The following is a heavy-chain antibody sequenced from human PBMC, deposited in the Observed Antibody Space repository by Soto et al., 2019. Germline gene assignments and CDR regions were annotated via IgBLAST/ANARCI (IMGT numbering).Heavy chain of an antibody. J-gene: IGHJ4*02. V-gene: IGHV3-30*18. CDR2: ISYDVRKT. CDR1: GLTFSTYG. D-gene: IGHD4-17*01. Sequence: SLRLSCAVSGLTFSTYGMHWVRQAPGKGLEWVAVISYDVRKTHYADSVRGRFTISRDNSKSTLYLQMNDLRADDTALYYCAKDSLGGMGTVMMPGPDWGQGTLVTVSS. CDR3: AKDSLGGMGTVMMPGPD.